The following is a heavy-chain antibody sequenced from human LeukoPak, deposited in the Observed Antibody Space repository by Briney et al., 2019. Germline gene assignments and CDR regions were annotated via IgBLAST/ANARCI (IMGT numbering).Heavy chain of an antibody. CDR2: ISAYNGNT. CDR3: ARRNAYYGSGSYWYYFDY. V-gene: IGHV1-18*01. CDR1: GYTFTSYG. D-gene: IGHD3-10*01. Sequence: ASVKVSCKASGYTFTSYGISWVRQAPGQGLEWMGWISAYNGNTNYAQKLQGRVTMTTDTSTSTAYMELRSLRSDDTAVYYCARRNAYYGSGSYWYYFDYWGQGTLVTVSS. J-gene: IGHJ4*02.